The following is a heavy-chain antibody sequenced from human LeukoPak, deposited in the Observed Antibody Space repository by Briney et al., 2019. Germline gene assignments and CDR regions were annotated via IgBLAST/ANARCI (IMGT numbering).Heavy chain of an antibody. J-gene: IGHJ4*02. Sequence: PSETLSLTCTVSGGSVSSGSYYWSWIRQPPGKGLEWIGYIYYSGSTNYNPSLKSRVTISVDTSKNQFSLKLSSVTAADTAVYYCARDIEDGGSHLDWGQGTLVTVSS. V-gene: IGHV4-61*01. CDR1: GGSVSSGSYY. CDR3: ARDIEDGGSHLD. D-gene: IGHD1-26*01. CDR2: IYYSGST.